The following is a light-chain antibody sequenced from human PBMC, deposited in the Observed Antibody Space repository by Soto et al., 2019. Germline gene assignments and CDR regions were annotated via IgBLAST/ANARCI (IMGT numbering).Light chain of an antibody. J-gene: IGKJ1*01. CDR3: QQRRNWPPWT. V-gene: IGKV3-11*01. CDR2: DAS. CDR1: QSVSSY. Sequence: EIVLTQSPATLSLSPGERATLSCRASQSVSSYLAWYQQKPGQAPRLPIYDASNRATGIPARFSGSGSGTDFTLTISSLEPEDFAVYYCQQRRNWPPWTFGQGTKVEIK.